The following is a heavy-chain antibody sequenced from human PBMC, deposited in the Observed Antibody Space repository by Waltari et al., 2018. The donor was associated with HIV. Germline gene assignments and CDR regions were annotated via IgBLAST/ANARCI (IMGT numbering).Heavy chain of an antibody. CDR2: INPNTGTA. Sequence: QVQLVQSGAELKKPGASVKVSCKASGYSFVDYYIHWVRQAPGQGLEWMGWINPNTGTANYAQKFRGRVTMTRDTFINPVYMELSRLRSDDTAIYYCARETRFDGDYVKFVDYWGLGTLVTVSS. J-gene: IGHJ4*02. D-gene: IGHD4-17*01. V-gene: IGHV1-2*02. CDR1: GYSFVDYY. CDR3: ARETRFDGDYVKFVDY.